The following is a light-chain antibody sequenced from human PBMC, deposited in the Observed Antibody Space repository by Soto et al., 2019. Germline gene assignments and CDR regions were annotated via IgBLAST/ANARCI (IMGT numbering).Light chain of an antibody. Sequence: EIVLTQSPATLSLSPGERATLSCRASQSINRHLAWYRQKPGQAPRLLIYDASNRATGLPARFSGSGSWTDFTLTISSLEPEDFGVYSCQQRSNWPPVTFGGGTKVEIK. J-gene: IGKJ4*01. V-gene: IGKV3-11*01. CDR2: DAS. CDR3: QQRSNWPPVT. CDR1: QSINRH.